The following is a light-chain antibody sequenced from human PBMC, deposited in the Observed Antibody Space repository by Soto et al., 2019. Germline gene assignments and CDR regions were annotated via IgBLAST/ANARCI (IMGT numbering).Light chain of an antibody. V-gene: IGKV1-6*01. CDR1: QPVTSY. J-gene: IGKJ1*01. CDR2: SAS. Sequence: QMTQSPSSLSASVGDSLTLTCRASQPVTSYLGWCQQKPGKAPRLLIHSASFLHSGVPSRFSGSGSATDFTLTITGLQSEDSATYYCLQDYNFPWTFGQGTKVDIK. CDR3: LQDYNFPWT.